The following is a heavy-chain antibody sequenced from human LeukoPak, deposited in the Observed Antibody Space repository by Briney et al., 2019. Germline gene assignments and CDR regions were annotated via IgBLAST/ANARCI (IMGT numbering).Heavy chain of an antibody. D-gene: IGHD3-16*01. V-gene: IGHV3-7*01. Sequence: GGSLRLSCAASGFTFSSYMMTWVRQAPGKGLEWVANIKPDGGEKFYVDSVRGRFTISRDNAKNSLYLQMNSLRAEDTAVYYCASGALWRVMLVYWGQGTLGIVSS. CDR3: ASGALWRVMLVY. CDR1: GFTFSSYM. CDR2: IKPDGGEK. J-gene: IGHJ4*02.